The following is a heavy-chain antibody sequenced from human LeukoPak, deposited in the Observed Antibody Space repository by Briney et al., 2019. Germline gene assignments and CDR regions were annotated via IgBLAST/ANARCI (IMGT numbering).Heavy chain of an antibody. D-gene: IGHD3-10*01. CDR3: ARGSVLLWFGELSD. CDR1: GGSFSGYY. J-gene: IGHJ4*02. V-gene: IGHV4-34*01. CDR2: INHSGST. Sequence: SETLSLTCAAYGGSFSGYYWSWIRQPPGKGLEWIGEINHSGSTNYNPSLKSRVTISVDTSKNQFSLKLSSVTAADTAVYYCARGSVLLWFGELSDWGQGTLVTVSS.